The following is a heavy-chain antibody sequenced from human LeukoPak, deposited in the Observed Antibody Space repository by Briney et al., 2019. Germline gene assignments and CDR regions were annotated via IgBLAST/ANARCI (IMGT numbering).Heavy chain of an antibody. J-gene: IGHJ5*01. V-gene: IGHV3-20*04. CDR3: VRQKYYDSAYYYSFDS. CDR2: INWNGGNI. Sequence: PGGSLRLSCAASGFGFYDYGMSWVRQAPGKGLEWVSGINWNGGNIGYADSVKGRFSVSRDNGKQVLYMEMNNLRVEDTALYYCVRQKYYDSAYYYSFDSWGQGTLVTVSA. D-gene: IGHD3-22*01. CDR1: GFGFYDYG.